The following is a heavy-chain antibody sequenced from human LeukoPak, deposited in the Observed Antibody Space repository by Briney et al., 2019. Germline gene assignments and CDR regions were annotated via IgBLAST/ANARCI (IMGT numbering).Heavy chain of an antibody. J-gene: IGHJ4*02. D-gene: IGHD5-18*01. V-gene: IGHV4-61*01. Sequence: SETLSLTCTVSGASINTHFYYWTWIRQPPGKGLEWIGSIYYSGSTNYNPSLKSRVTISVDTSKNQFSLKLSSVTAADTALYYCARENGYRYDYWGQGTLVTVSS. CDR2: IYYSGST. CDR1: GASINTHFYY. CDR3: ARENGYRYDY.